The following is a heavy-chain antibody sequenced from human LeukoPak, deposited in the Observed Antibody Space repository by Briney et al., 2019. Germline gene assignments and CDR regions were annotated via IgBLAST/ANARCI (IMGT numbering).Heavy chain of an antibody. CDR1: GFSLTTPGVG. Sequence: SGPTLVNPTQALALTCTFSGFSLTTPGVGVGCIRQSPGKALEWLALIYWDDDKGYNPYLKNRLTIMKDTSGNQVVLTLTNVDPVDTATYYCAHRRSGYNWNHGDFDYWGQGTLVTVSS. J-gene: IGHJ4*02. V-gene: IGHV2-5*02. CDR3: AHRRSGYNWNHGDFDY. CDR2: IYWDDDK. D-gene: IGHD1-14*01.